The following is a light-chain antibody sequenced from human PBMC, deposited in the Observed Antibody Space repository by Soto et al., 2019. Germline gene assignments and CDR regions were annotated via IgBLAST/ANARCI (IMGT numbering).Light chain of an antibody. CDR3: QSYDSSLSGSV. Sequence: VVTQPPSVSGAPGQRVTISCTGSSSNIGAGYDVHWYQQLPGTAPKLLIYGNNNRPSGVPNRFSGSKSGTSASLAITGLQAEDEADYYCQSYDSSLSGSVFGGGTKLTVL. V-gene: IGLV1-40*01. CDR1: SSNIGAGYD. CDR2: GNN. J-gene: IGLJ2*01.